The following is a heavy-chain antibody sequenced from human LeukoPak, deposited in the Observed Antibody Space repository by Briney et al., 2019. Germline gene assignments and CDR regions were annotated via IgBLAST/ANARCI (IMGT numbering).Heavy chain of an antibody. Sequence: SETLSLTCTVSGGSISSSSYYWGWIRQPPGKGLEWIGSIYYSGSTYYNPSLKSRVTISVDTSKNQFSLKLSSVTAADTAVYYCARSINSSGYYYEDWGQGTLVTVSS. CDR1: GGSISSSSYY. CDR2: IYYSGST. D-gene: IGHD3-22*01. J-gene: IGHJ4*02. V-gene: IGHV4-39*07. CDR3: ARSINSSGYYYED.